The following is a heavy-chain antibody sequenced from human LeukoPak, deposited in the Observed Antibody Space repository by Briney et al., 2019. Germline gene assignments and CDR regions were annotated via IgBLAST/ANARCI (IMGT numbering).Heavy chain of an antibody. J-gene: IGHJ4*02. D-gene: IGHD1-1*01. CDR2: ISSSSSTI. V-gene: IGHV3-48*01. CDR1: GFTFSSYS. CDR3: AKGYSRPFDY. Sequence: GGSLRLSCAASGFTFSSYSMNWVRQAPGKGLEWVSYISSSSSTIYYADSVKGRFTISRDNSKNTLYLQMNSLRAEDTAVYYCAKGYSRPFDYWGQGTLVTVSS.